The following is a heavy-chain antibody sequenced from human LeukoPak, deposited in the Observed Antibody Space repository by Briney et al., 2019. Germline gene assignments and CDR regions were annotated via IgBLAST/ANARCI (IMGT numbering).Heavy chain of an antibody. D-gene: IGHD1-26*01. Sequence: GGSLRLSCVVSGFTFSTYWMSWVRQAPGKGLEWVANINQDGSEKSYVDSVKGRFTISRDNAKNSLYLQMNSLRAEDTALYYCAKDLGIVGVTTNSFDYWGQGTLVTVSS. J-gene: IGHJ4*02. CDR2: INQDGSEK. CDR3: AKDLGIVGVTTNSFDY. V-gene: IGHV3-7*03. CDR1: GFTFSTYW.